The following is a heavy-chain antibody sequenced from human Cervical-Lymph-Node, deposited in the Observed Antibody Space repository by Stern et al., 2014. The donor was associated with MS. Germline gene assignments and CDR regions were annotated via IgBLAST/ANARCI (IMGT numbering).Heavy chain of an antibody. CDR1: GFTFSYYG. CDR3: ARDSRDYLNYYGLDV. J-gene: IGHJ6*02. D-gene: IGHD4-17*01. Sequence: QVQLVESGGGVVQPGRSLRLACATSGFTFSYYGMALVRPAPGKGLEWVALLWYEENKTYYTDSVKGRFTISRDTSKNTLYLQMDNLRAEDTAVYYCARDSRDYLNYYGLDVWGQGTTVTVS. V-gene: IGHV3-33*01. CDR2: LWYEENKT.